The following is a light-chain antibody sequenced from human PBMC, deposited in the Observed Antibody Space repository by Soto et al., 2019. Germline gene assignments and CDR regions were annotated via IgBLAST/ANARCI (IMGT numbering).Light chain of an antibody. V-gene: IGLV2-14*01. J-gene: IGLJ2*01. CDR1: SSDVGGYTY. Sequence: QSVLTQPASVSGSPGQSITISCTGISSDVGGYTYVSWYQQHPGKAPKLMIYEVSNRPSGVSNRFSGSKSGNTASLTISGLQAEDEADYYCSSYRRSTVVFGGGTQLTVL. CDR3: SSYRRSTVV. CDR2: EVS.